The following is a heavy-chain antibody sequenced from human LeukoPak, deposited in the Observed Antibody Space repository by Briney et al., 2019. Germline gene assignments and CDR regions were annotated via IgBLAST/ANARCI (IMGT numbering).Heavy chain of an antibody. V-gene: IGHV3-7*01. J-gene: IGHJ4*02. CDR3: ARARGGYDLDY. Sequence: GGSLRLSCAASGFTFSSYWMSWVRQAPGKGLEWVANIKQDGSEKYYADSVKGRFTISRDNAKNSLYLQMNSLRVEDTAVYYCARARGGYDLDYWGQGTLVTVSS. CDR1: GFTFSSYW. D-gene: IGHD5-12*01. CDR2: IKQDGSEK.